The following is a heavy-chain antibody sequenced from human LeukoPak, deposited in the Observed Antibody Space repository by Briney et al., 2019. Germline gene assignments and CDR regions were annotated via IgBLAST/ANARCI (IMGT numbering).Heavy chain of an antibody. CDR2: INHSGST. D-gene: IGHD3-22*01. V-gene: IGHV4-34*01. Sequence: SETLSLTCAVYGGSFSGYYWSWIRQPPGKGLEWIGEINHSGSTNYNPSLKSRVTISVDTSKNQLSLKLSSVTAADTAVYYCARAASTYYYDSSGYYRQRATDAFDIWGQGTMVTVSS. J-gene: IGHJ3*02. CDR1: GGSFSGYY. CDR3: ARAASTYYYDSSGYYRQRATDAFDI.